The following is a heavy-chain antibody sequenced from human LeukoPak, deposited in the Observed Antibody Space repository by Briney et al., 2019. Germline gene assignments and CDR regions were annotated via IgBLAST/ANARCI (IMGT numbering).Heavy chain of an antibody. CDR1: GGTFGSYA. CDR3: ARDGIVVVPAAMFY. Sequence: GASVKVSCKASGGTFGSYAISWVRQAPGQGLEWMGGIIPIFGTANYAQKFQGRVTITADESTSTAYMELSSLRSEDTAVYYCARDGIVVVPAAMFYWGQGTLVTVSS. J-gene: IGHJ4*02. CDR2: IIPIFGTA. V-gene: IGHV1-69*13. D-gene: IGHD2-2*01.